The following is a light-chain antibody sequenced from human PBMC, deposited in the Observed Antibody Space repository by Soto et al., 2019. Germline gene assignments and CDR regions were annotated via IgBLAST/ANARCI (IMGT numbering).Light chain of an antibody. CDR1: QRVSSNS. Sequence: ESVLTQSPGTLSLSPGERATLSCRASQRVSSNSLAWYQQKPGQAPRLRIYGASSRATGTPDRFSGSGSGTDFPLTISRMEPEDAAVYYCQQFGGSPPSWTFGQGTKVDI. V-gene: IGKV3-20*01. J-gene: IGKJ1*01. CDR3: QQFGGSPPSWT. CDR2: GAS.